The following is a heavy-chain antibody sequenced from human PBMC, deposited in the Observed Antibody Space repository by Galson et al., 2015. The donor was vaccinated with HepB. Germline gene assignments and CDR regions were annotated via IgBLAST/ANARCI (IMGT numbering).Heavy chain of an antibody. CDR1: GFTFSNYA. V-gene: IGHV3-23*01. J-gene: IGHJ4*02. Sequence: SLRLSCAASGFTFSNYAMSWVRQAPGRGLEWVSSIGAKDGKTYYADSVRGRFSISRDNSKNALYLQMNGLRAEDTAVYYCTKVHIVVVIAKTAFDHWGQGTLVTVSS. CDR2: IGAKDGKT. CDR3: TKVHIVVVIAKTAFDH. D-gene: IGHD2-21*01.